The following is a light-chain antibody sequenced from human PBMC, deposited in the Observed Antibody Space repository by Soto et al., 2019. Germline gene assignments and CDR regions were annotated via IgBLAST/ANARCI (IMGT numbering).Light chain of an antibody. CDR2: GAS. CDR3: QYYGSSHSNT. Sequence: EVVMTQSPATLSVSPGERATLSCRASQSVSTNLAWCQHKPGQAPRLLIYGASTRASDIPARFSGSGSGTGFTLTISRLEPEDFAVYYCQYYGSSHSNTFGQGTRLEIK. J-gene: IGKJ5*01. V-gene: IGKV3D-15*01. CDR1: QSVSTN.